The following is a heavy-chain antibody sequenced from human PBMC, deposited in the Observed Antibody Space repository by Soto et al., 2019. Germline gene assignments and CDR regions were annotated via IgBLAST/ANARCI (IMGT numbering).Heavy chain of an antibody. Sequence: GSGPTLVNPTQTLTLTCTFSGFSLSTSGMCVSWIRQPPGKALEWLALIDWDDDKYYSTSLKTRLTISKDTSKNQVVLTMTNMDPVDTATYYCARIDYYDSSGYSAFDYWGQGTLVTVSS. CDR3: ARIDYYDSSGYSAFDY. CDR2: IDWDDDK. CDR1: GFSLSTSGMC. D-gene: IGHD3-22*01. V-gene: IGHV2-70*01. J-gene: IGHJ4*02.